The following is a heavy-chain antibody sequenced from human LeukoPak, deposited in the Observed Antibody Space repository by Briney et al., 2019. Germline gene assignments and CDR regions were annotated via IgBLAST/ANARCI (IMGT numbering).Heavy chain of an antibody. CDR3: ARDLVTVTKGFDI. CDR1: DDSFSSHY. D-gene: IGHD4-17*01. CDR2: ISYIGST. V-gene: IGHV4-59*11. Sequence: SETLSLTCAVSDDSFSSHYWTWIRQPPGKGLEWIGYISYIGSTNYNPSLKSRVTITIDTSRNQFSLRLSSVTAADTAVYYCARDLVTVTKGFDIWGQGTMVSVSS. J-gene: IGHJ3*02.